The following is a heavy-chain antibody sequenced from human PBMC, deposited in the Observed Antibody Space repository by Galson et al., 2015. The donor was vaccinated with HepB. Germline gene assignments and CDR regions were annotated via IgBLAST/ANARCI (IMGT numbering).Heavy chain of an antibody. V-gene: IGHV3-21*01. Sequence: LRLSCAASGFTFSSHTLNWVRQAPGKGLEWVSSITPNSDYIYYADSVKGRFTISRDNAKDSLYLQMNSLRVEDTAVYYCARSNSWGDYWGQGTLVTVSS. CDR2: ITPNSDYI. CDR3: ARSNSWGDY. D-gene: IGHD6-6*01. CDR1: GFTFSSHT. J-gene: IGHJ4*02.